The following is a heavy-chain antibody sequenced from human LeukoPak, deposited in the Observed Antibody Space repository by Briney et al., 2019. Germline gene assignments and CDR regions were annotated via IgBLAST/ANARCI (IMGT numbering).Heavy chain of an antibody. J-gene: IGHJ4*02. V-gene: IGHV3-23*01. CDR2: ISGNGGST. CDR3: AKARSAVVEAATNY. D-gene: IGHD2-15*01. CDR1: GFTFSDFA. Sequence: GGSLRLSCAASGFTFSDFAMTWVRQAPGKGLEWVTAISGNGGSTYCADSVKGRFSISRDNSKNTLFLQMNSPTAEDTGVYYCAKARSAVVEAATNYWGQGTRVTVSS.